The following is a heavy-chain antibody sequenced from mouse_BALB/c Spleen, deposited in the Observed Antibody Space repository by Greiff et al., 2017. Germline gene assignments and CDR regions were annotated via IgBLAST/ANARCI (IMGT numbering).Heavy chain of an antibody. Sequence: EVQVVESGGGLVKPGGSLKLSCAASGFTFSSYAMSWVRQTPEKRLEWVASISSGGSTYYPDSVKGRFTISRDNARNILYLQMSSLRSEDTAMYYCARGGNYEDWGQGTLVTVSA. J-gene: IGHJ3*01. CDR2: ISSGGST. CDR1: GFTFSSYA. D-gene: IGHD2-1*01. V-gene: IGHV5-6-5*01. CDR3: ARGGNYED.